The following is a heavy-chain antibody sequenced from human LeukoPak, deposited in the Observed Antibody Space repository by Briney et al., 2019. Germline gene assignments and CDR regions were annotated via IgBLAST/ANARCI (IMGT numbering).Heavy chain of an antibody. D-gene: IGHD3-9*01. CDR1: GYTFTGYY. CDR2: INPNSGGT. J-gene: IGHJ4*02. CDR3: ARESLRYFDWLLYGLDY. V-gene: IGHV1-2*02. Sequence: ASVKVSCKASGYTFTGYYMHWVRQAPGQGLEWMGWINPNSGGTNYAQKFQGRVTKTRDTSISTAYMELSRLRSDDTAVYYCARESLRYFDWLLYGLDYWGQGTLVTVSS.